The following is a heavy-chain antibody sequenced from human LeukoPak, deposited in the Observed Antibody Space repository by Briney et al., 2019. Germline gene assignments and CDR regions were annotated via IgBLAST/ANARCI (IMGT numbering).Heavy chain of an antibody. D-gene: IGHD6-6*01. CDR1: GFTFRSYA. V-gene: IGHV3-23*01. J-gene: IGHJ4*02. CDR3: AKDSSSSSPTPYYFDY. CDR2: ISGSGGST. Sequence: GGSLRLSCAASGFTFRSYAMSWVRQAPGKGLEWVSAISGSGGSTYYADSVKGRFTISRDNSKNTLYLQMNSLRAEDTAVYYCAKDSSSSSPTPYYFDYWGQGTLVTVSS.